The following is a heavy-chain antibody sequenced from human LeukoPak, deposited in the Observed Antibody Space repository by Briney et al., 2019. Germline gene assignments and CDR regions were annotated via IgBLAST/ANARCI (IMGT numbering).Heavy chain of an antibody. V-gene: IGHV1-46*01. CDR2: INLSGGST. CDR1: GFTFINYY. CDR3: ARDLDYGEKSEDY. Sequence: ASVKVSCKASGFTFINYYMHWVRQAPGQGLDWLGIINLSGGSTHYPQKFQDRVTMTRDTSTSTVCMELSSLRSEDTAVYYCARDLDYGEKSEDYWGQGTLVTVSS. J-gene: IGHJ4*02. D-gene: IGHD4/OR15-4a*01.